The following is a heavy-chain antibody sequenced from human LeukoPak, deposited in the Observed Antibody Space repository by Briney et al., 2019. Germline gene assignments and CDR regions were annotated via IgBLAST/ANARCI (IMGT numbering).Heavy chain of an antibody. J-gene: IGHJ4*02. CDR3: ARGGVDYYDSSGYYSAFDY. V-gene: IGHV3-30-3*01. Sequence: GGSLRLSCAASGFTFSSYAMPWVRQAPGKGLEWVAVISYDGSNKYYADSVKGRFTISRDNSKNTLYLQMNGLRAEDTAVYYCARGGVDYYDSSGYYSAFDYWGQGTLVTVSS. D-gene: IGHD3-22*01. CDR2: ISYDGSNK. CDR1: GFTFSSYA.